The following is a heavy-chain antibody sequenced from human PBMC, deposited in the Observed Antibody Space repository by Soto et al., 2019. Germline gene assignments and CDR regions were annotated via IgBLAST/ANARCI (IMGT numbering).Heavy chain of an antibody. CDR1: GYTFTNND. J-gene: IGHJ6*02. V-gene: IGHV1-8*02. D-gene: IGHD3-3*01. Sequence: QVQLVQSGAEVKKPGASVKVSCKASGYTFTNNDVSWVRQATGQGLEWMGWMNPGSGDTGYAQKFQGRVTMTRDISIATAYMELNSLTSEDTAIYYCARDAPPPELRFLEWHNYDYNGMDVWGQGTTVTVSS. CDR3: ARDAPPPELRFLEWHNYDYNGMDV. CDR2: MNPGSGDT.